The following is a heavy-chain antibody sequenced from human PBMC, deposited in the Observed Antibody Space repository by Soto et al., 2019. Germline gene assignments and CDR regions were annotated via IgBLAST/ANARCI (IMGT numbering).Heavy chain of an antibody. V-gene: IGHV3-11*01. CDR2: ISSSGSTI. J-gene: IGHJ4*02. CDR1: GFTFSDYY. CDR3: ARSYIAGFFDY. Sequence: GGSLRLSXAASGFTFSDYYMSWIRRAPGKGLEWVSYISSSGSTIYYADSVKGRFTISRDNAKNSLYLQMNSLRAEDTAVYYCARSYIAGFFDYWGQGTPVTVSS. D-gene: IGHD2-15*01.